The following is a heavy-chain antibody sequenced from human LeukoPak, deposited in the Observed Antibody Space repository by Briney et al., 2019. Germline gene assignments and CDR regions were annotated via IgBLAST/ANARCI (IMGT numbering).Heavy chain of an antibody. Sequence: SETLSLTCAVYGGSFSGYYWSWIRQPPGKGLEWIGEINHSGSTNYNPSLKSRVTISVDTSKNQFSLKLSFVTAADTAVYYCAGRRGGNSSSHRTTSYWGQGTLVTVSS. CDR2: INHSGST. J-gene: IGHJ4*02. CDR1: GGSFSGYY. V-gene: IGHV4-34*01. D-gene: IGHD6-13*01. CDR3: AGRRGGNSSSHRTTSY.